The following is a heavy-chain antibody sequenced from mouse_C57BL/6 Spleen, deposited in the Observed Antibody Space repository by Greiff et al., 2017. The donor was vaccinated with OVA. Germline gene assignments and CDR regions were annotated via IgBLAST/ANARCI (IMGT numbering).Heavy chain of an antibody. CDR2: ISRGSSNI. Sequence: EVQLVESGGGLVKPGGSLKLSCAASGFTFSDYGMHWVRQAPEKGLEWVAYISRGSSNIYYADTVQGRFTISRDNATNTLFLQMSSLRSEDTAMYYCARNHYYGSSPLDYWGQGTTLTVSS. D-gene: IGHD1-1*01. CDR1: GFTFSDYG. V-gene: IGHV5-17*01. CDR3: ARNHYYGSSPLDY. J-gene: IGHJ2*01.